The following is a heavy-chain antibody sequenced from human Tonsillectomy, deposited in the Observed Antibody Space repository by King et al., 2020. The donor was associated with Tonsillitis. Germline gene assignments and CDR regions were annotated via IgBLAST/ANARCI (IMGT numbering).Heavy chain of an antibody. V-gene: IGHV3-30-3*01. CDR2: ISYDGSNK. J-gene: IGHJ6*02. CDR1: GFTFSRNV. D-gene: IGHD6-6*01. CDR3: ARDLYSSFYYYYAMDV. Sequence: VQLVESGGGVVQPGRSLRLSCAASGFTFSRNVMHWVRQAPGKGLEWVALISYDGSNKYYADSVKGRFTISRDNSKNTLYLQMNSLRAEDTAVYYCARDLYSSFYYYYAMDVWGQGTTVTVSS.